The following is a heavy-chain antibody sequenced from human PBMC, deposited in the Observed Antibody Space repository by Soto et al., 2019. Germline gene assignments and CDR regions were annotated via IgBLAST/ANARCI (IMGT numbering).Heavy chain of an antibody. CDR2: IKIKTDGGTT. Sequence: GGSLRLSCAASGFTFSNAWMSWVRQAPGKGLEWVGRIKIKTDGGTTDYAAPVKGRFTISRDDSKNTLYLQMNSLKTEDTAVYYCTTDLGRVYYGMDVWGQGTTVTVSS. V-gene: IGHV3-15*01. CDR1: GFTFSNAW. J-gene: IGHJ6*02. CDR3: TTDLGRVYYGMDV.